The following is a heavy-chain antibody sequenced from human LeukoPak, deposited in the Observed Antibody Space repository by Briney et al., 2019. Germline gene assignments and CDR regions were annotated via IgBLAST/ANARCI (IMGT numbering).Heavy chain of an antibody. V-gene: IGHV1-46*01. CDR1: GYTFTSYY. Sequence: ASVKVSCKASGYTFTSYYMHWVRQAPGQGLEWMGIINPSGGSTSYAQKFQGRVTITADKSTSTAYMELSSLRSEDTAVYYCARDFSSGTPSGYWGQGTLVTVSS. CDR3: ARDFSSGTPSGY. J-gene: IGHJ4*02. CDR2: INPSGGST. D-gene: IGHD6-19*01.